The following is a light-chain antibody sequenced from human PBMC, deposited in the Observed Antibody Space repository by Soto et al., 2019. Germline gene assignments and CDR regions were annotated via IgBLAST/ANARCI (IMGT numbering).Light chain of an antibody. CDR3: QQNNIMYT. CDR2: DAF. J-gene: IGKJ2*01. Sequence: DIQMTQSPSTLSASVGARVTITCRASESISGRLDWYQQKPGQAPKLPIYDAFKLESGVPSRFSGSESGTEYTLTISSLQHDDFGNYFCQQNNIMYTFCQVTKLEIK. V-gene: IGKV1-5*01. CDR1: ESISGR.